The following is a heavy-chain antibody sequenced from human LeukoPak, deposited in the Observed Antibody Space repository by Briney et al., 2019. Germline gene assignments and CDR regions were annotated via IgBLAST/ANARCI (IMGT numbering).Heavy chain of an antibody. J-gene: IGHJ6*03. CDR1: GFTVSSNY. Sequence: PGGSLRLSCAASGFTVSSNYMSWVRQAPGKGLEWVSVIYSGGSTYYADSVKGRFTISRDNSKNTLYLQMNSLRAEDTAVYYCARDLRYSSSSYYYYYMDVWGTGTTVTVSS. CDR3: ARDLRYSSSSYYYYYMDV. D-gene: IGHD6-6*01. V-gene: IGHV3-66*02. CDR2: IYSGGST.